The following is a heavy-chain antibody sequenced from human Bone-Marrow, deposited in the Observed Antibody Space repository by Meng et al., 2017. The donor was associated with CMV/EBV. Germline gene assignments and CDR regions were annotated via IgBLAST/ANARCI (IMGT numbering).Heavy chain of an antibody. V-gene: IGHV6-1*01. CDR1: GDSVASNSAA. D-gene: IGHD2-2*02. J-gene: IGHJ6*02. Sequence: SETLSLTCAISGDSVASNSAAWNWIRQSPSRGLEWLGRTYYRSKWYNDYAVSVKSRITINPDTSKNQFPLQLNSVTPEDTALYYCARDRYCSSTSCYTGGVSNYYYGMDGWGQGTTVTVSS. CDR3: ARDRYCSSTSCYTGGVSNYYYGMDG. CDR2: TYYRSKWYN.